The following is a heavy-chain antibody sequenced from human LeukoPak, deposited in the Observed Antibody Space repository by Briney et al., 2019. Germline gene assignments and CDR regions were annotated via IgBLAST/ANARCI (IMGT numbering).Heavy chain of an antibody. V-gene: IGHV3-30*18. CDR2: ISYDGSNK. CDR1: GFTFSSYG. D-gene: IGHD6-13*01. J-gene: IGHJ3*02. CDR3: AKDISWFGYSRTYDAFDI. Sequence: QPGRSLRPSCAASGFTFSSYGMHWVRQAPGKGLEWVAVISYDGSNKYYADSVKGRFTISRDNSKNTLYLQMNSLRAEDTAVYYCAKDISWFGYSRTYDAFDIWGQGTMVTVSS.